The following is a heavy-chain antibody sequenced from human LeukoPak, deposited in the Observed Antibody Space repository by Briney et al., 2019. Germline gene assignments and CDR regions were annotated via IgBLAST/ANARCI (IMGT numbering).Heavy chain of an antibody. Sequence: QPGGSLRLSCAASGFSLSTYWVTWVRRAPGTGLEWVANINPGGTETYYVEPVKGRFTISRDNAKNLVYLQMNSLRAEDSAVYHCGRFGYVAGVDLWGQGTLVTVSS. CDR2: INPGGTET. J-gene: IGHJ4*02. V-gene: IGHV3-7*01. CDR1: GFSLSTYW. D-gene: IGHD6-19*01. CDR3: GRFGYVAGVDL.